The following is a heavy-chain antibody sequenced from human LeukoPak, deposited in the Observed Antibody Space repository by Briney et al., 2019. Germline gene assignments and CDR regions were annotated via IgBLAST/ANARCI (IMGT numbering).Heavy chain of an antibody. J-gene: IGHJ4*02. CDR1: GGSFSGYD. CDR2: INHSGST. V-gene: IGHV4-34*01. Sequence: PSETLSLTCAVYGGSFSGYDWSWIRQPPGKGLEWIGEINHSGSTNYSPSLKSRVTMSVDTSKNQFSLKLSSVTAADTAVYYCARDGVYGNSRYFDSWGQGALVTVSS. D-gene: IGHD4-23*01. CDR3: ARDGVYGNSRYFDS.